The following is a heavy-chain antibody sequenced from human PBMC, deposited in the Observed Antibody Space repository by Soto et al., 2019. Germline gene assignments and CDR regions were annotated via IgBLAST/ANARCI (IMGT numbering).Heavy chain of an antibody. CDR2: ITTHNGNT. CDR1: GDTLKTFD. V-gene: IGHV1-18*04. Sequence: QVQLVQSGAEVRRPGASVKVSCKASGDTLKTFDISWVRQGPGQGPEWMAWITTHNGNTNFAQKFRGRVTLTADTSVATAVMEMRNLRSDDTGVYFCAIFNVTRSGDNSFSYMDVWGQGTTVTVSS. CDR3: AIFNVTRSGDNSFSYMDV. D-gene: IGHD3-16*02. J-gene: IGHJ6*03.